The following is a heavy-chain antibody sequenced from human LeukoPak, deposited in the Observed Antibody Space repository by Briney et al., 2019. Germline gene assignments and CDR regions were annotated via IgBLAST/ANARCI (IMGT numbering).Heavy chain of an antibody. D-gene: IGHD2-2*02. CDR2: MNVDGSAQ. V-gene: IGHV3-7*03. CDR1: GFTFSHHW. Sequence: GGSLRLSCAASGFTFSHHWMSWVRQAPGKEPEWVANMNVDGSAQYYGDSVKGRFTISRDNAKNSVYLQMNSLRTEDTAVYFCASGRIHYNGMDVWGQGTTVTVSS. CDR3: ASGRIHYNGMDV. J-gene: IGHJ6*02.